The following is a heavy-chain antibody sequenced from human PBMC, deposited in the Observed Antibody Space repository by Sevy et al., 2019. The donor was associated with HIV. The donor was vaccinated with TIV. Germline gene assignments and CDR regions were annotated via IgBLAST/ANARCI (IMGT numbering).Heavy chain of an antibody. Sequence: SETLSLTCTVSGGSISSYYWSWIRQPPGKGLEWIGYIYYSGSTNYNPSLKSRVTISVDTSKNQFSLKLSSVTAADTAVYYCARDVGYCTNGVCYTLPGYWGQGTLVTVSS. J-gene: IGHJ4*02. CDR3: ARDVGYCTNGVCYTLPGY. CDR1: GGSISSYY. V-gene: IGHV4-59*13. D-gene: IGHD2-8*01. CDR2: IYYSGST.